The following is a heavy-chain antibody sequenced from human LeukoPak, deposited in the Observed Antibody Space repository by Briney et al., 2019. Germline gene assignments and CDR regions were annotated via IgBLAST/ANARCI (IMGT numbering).Heavy chain of an antibody. D-gene: IGHD2-8*01. CDR3: AKEGVNGFRYFDY. CDR1: GFTFSSYG. V-gene: IGHV3-30*18. Sequence: GGSLRLSCAASGFTFSSYGIHWVRQAPGKGLEWVAVISYDGSIKVYADSVKGRFTIPRDNSKNTLYLQMNSLRAEDTAVYYCAKEGVNGFRYFDYWGQGTLVTVSS. CDR2: ISYDGSIK. J-gene: IGHJ4*02.